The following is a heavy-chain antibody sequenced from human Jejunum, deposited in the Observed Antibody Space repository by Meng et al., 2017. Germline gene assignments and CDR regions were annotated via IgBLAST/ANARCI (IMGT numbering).Heavy chain of an antibody. D-gene: IGHD2-2*01. CDR1: GFTFISYA. CDR2: VSGVGGNT. CDR3: AKALSENYAPGH. J-gene: IGHJ4*02. Sequence: GESLKISCVASGFTFISYAMNWVRQAPGKGLEWVSGVSGVGGNTYYADSVRGRFTISRDNSKNTLYLQMNSLREEDTALYYCAKALSENYAPGHWGQGTLVTVSS. V-gene: IGHV3-23*01.